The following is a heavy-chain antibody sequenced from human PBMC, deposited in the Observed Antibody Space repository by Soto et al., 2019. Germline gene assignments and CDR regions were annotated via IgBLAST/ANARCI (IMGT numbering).Heavy chain of an antibody. CDR3: ARDYYYGSGNYYRADYYHYGMDV. Sequence: LRLSCAASGFTATSYYMSWVRQAPGKGLEWVSLIYTGGNTNYADSVKGRFTISRDNSKYTLYLQMNSLRAEDTAVYYCARDYYYGSGNYYRADYYHYGMDVWGQGTTVTVSS. J-gene: IGHJ6*02. CDR1: GFTATSYY. CDR2: IYTGGNT. D-gene: IGHD3-10*01. V-gene: IGHV3-53*01.